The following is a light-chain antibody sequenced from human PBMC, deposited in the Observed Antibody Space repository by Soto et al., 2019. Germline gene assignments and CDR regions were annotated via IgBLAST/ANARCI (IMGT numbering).Light chain of an antibody. Sequence: EIVLTQSPGTLSLSPGERATLSCRASQSVSSSYLAWYQQKPGQAPRLLIYGASSRATGIPDRFSGSGSGTDFTLTISRLEPEDFAVYYCHQYGSSPWTFGHGTKVAIK. CDR3: HQYGSSPWT. J-gene: IGKJ1*01. CDR2: GAS. CDR1: QSVSSSY. V-gene: IGKV3-20*01.